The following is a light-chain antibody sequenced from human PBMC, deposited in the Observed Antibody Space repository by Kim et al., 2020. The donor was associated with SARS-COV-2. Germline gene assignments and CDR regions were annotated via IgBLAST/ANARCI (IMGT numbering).Light chain of an antibody. V-gene: IGLV1-44*01. CDR3: GAWDDTLIGPV. J-gene: IGLJ3*02. CDR1: TSNIGTNT. Sequence: QSVLTQPPSASGTPGQRVTISCSGRTSNIGTNTVNWYQQLPGTAPKLLIYSNNQRPSGVPDRFSGSKSGTSASLAISGLQSEDEADYYCGAWDDTLIGPVLSGGTQLTVL. CDR2: SNN.